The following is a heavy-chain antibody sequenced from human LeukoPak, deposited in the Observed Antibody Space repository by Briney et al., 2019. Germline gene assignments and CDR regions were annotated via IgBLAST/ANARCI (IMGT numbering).Heavy chain of an antibody. J-gene: IGHJ4*02. D-gene: IGHD5-24*01. V-gene: IGHV4-4*02. CDR2: MYLSGTI. Sequence: PSETLSLTCTVSGDSINSLDLWSWVRQPPGKGLEWIGEMYLSGTIHSNPSVKSRVTISVDTSKNQFSLKLSSVTAADTAVYYCAREGRWLQPHFDYWGQGTLVTVSS. CDR3: AREGRWLQPHFDY. CDR1: GDSINSLDL.